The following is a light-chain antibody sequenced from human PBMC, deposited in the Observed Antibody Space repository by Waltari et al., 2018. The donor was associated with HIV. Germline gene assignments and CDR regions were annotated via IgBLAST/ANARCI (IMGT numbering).Light chain of an antibody. CDR2: YDS. CDR1: NIGSKP. CDR3: QVWDSSSDNVV. J-gene: IGLJ2*01. Sequence: SYVVTQPPSLSLAPGQTAYISCGGDNIGSKPVPWYQQAPGQAPALVISYDSDRPSGIPDRFSSSNSGNTATLIITRVEAEDEADYFCQVWDSSSDNVVFGGGTKLTVL. V-gene: IGLV3-21*01.